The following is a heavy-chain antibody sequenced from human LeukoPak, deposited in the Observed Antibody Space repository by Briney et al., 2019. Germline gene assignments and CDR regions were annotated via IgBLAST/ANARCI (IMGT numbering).Heavy chain of an antibody. CDR1: GGSISSYY. Sequence: SETLSLTCTVSGGSISSYYWSWIRQPPGKGLEWIGYIYYSGSTNYNPSLKSRVTISVDTSKNQFSLQLNSVTPEDTAVYYCARAPVYSGSWQFDPWGQGTLVTVSS. D-gene: IGHD1-26*01. V-gene: IGHV4-59*12. CDR3: ARAPVYSGSWQFDP. J-gene: IGHJ5*02. CDR2: IYYSGST.